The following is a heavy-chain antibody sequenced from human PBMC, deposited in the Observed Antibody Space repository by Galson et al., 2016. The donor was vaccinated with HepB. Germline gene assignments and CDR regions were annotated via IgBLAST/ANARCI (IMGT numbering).Heavy chain of an antibody. CDR3: ANDGAELSMFGLANGDH. CDR2: ISCGGAST. J-gene: IGHJ4*02. CDR1: GFTFRDYA. Sequence: SLRLSCAASGFTFRDYAMSWVRQAPGKGLEWVSTISCGGASTYYADSVKGRFTISRDNSTNTLNLQMNSLRAEDTAVYYCANDGAELSMFGLANGDHWGQGTLVTVSS. D-gene: IGHD3-3*01. V-gene: IGHV3-23*01.